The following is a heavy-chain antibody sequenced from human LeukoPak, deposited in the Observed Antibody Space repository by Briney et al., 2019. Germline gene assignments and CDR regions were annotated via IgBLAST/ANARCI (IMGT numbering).Heavy chain of an antibody. J-gene: IGHJ4*02. CDR1: EYMFTGYY. CDR3: ARHSFHGSGRYSGAIDY. Sequence: GASVKVSCKASEYMFTGYYIHWVRQVPGQGLEWMGWMNPNTGGTNYAEKFQGRVTMTRDTSISTAYMELSRLRSDDTAVYYCARHSFHGSGRYSGAIDYWGQGTLVTVSS. D-gene: IGHD3-10*01. V-gene: IGHV1-2*02. CDR2: MNPNTGGT.